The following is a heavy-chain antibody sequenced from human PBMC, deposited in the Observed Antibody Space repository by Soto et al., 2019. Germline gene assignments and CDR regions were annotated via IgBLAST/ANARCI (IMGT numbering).Heavy chain of an antibody. Sequence: QVQLVESGGGVVQPGRSLRLSCAASGFTFSSYAMHWVRQAPGKGLEWVAGISYDGSNKYYADSVKGRFTISRDNSKNTLYLQMNSLRAEDTAVYYCARPDQNWFDPWGQGTLVTVSS. CDR3: ARPDQNWFDP. V-gene: IGHV3-30-3*01. CDR2: ISYDGSNK. J-gene: IGHJ5*02. CDR1: GFTFSSYA.